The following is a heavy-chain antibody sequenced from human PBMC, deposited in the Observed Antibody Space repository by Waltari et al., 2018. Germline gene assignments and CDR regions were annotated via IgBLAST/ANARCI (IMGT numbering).Heavy chain of an antibody. CDR1: GGSISSYY. D-gene: IGHD3-3*01. CDR2: IYYSGRT. J-gene: IGHJ4*02. Sequence: QVQLQESGPGLVKPSETLSLTCTVSGGSISSYYWSWIRQPPGKGLEWIGYIYYSGRTHYNPSLKSRVTISVDTSKNQFSLKLSSVTAADTAVYYCARGYDFWSTHAFDYWGQGTLVTVSS. CDR3: ARGYDFWSTHAFDY. V-gene: IGHV4-59*01.